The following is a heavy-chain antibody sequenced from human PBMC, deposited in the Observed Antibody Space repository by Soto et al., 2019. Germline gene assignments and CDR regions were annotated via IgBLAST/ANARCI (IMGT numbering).Heavy chain of an antibody. J-gene: IGHJ3*02. CDR2: IYYSGST. Sequence: SETLSLTCTVSGGSISSGGYYWSWIRQHPGKGLEWIGYIYYSGSTYYNPSLKSRVTISVDTSKNQFSLKLSSVTAADTAVYYCARAHYDILTGYYRTSPPDAFDIWGQGTMVTVSS. D-gene: IGHD3-9*01. CDR1: GGSISSGGYY. V-gene: IGHV4-31*03. CDR3: ARAHYDILTGYYRTSPPDAFDI.